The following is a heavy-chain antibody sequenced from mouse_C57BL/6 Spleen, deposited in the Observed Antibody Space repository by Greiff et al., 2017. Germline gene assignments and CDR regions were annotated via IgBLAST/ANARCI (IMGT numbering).Heavy chain of an antibody. D-gene: IGHD4-1*01. CDR3: ARGGTGYYFDY. CDR1: GFTFSSYA. V-gene: IGHV5-4*01. CDR2: ISDGGSYT. Sequence: DVHLVESGGGLVKPGGSLKLSCAASGFTFSSYAMSWVRQTPEKRLEWVATISDGGSYTYYPDNVKGRFTISRDNAKNNLYLQMSHLKSEDTAMYYCARGGTGYYFDYWGQGTTLTVSS. J-gene: IGHJ2*01.